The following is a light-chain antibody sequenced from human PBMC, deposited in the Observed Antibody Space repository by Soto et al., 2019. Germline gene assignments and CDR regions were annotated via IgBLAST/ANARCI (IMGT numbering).Light chain of an antibody. Sequence: QSVLTQPPSVSGAPGQRVTISCTGSSSNIGAGYDVHWYQQLPGTAPKLLIYGNSNRPSGVPDRFSGSKSGTSASLAISGLQADDEADYYCQSYDSSLSEGVFGGGTEVTVL. CDR3: QSYDSSLSEGV. V-gene: IGLV1-40*01. J-gene: IGLJ2*01. CDR2: GNS. CDR1: SSNIGAGYD.